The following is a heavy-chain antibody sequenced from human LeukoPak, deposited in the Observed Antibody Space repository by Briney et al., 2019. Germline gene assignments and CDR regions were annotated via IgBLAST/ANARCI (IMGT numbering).Heavy chain of an antibody. CDR3: AKDKIRGSSYGAPIAY. D-gene: IGHD5-18*01. Sequence: GGSLRLSCAASGFTFSSYAMSGVREAPRGGLEGGSDISGSGGSTYYADSVKGRSTISRDNSKNTLYLQMNSLRAEDTAVYYCAKDKIRGSSYGAPIAYWGQGTLVTVSS. V-gene: IGHV3-23*01. CDR2: ISGSGGST. J-gene: IGHJ4*02. CDR1: GFTFSSYA.